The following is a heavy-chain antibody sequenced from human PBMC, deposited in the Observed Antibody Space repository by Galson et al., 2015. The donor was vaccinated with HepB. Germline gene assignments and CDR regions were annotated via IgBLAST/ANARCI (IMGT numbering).Heavy chain of an antibody. Sequence: QSGAEMKKPGESLKISCKGSGYSFTSYWIGWVRQMPGKGLEWMGIIYPGDSDTRYSPSFQGQVTISADKSISTAYLQWSSLKASDTAMYYCARHWSVGGVPAALNWFDPWGQGTLVTVSS. CDR3: ARHWSVGGVPAALNWFDP. D-gene: IGHD2-2*01. CDR1: GYSFTSYW. V-gene: IGHV5-51*01. J-gene: IGHJ5*02. CDR2: IYPGDSDT.